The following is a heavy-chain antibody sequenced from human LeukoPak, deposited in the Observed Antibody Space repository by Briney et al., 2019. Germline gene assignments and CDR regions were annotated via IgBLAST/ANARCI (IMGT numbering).Heavy chain of an antibody. V-gene: IGHV3-11*04. CDR2: ISSSTI. Sequence: PGGSLRLSCAASGFTFSDFYMSWIRQAPGKGLEWVSYISSSTIYYADSVKGRFTISRDNAKNSLYLQMNSLRAEDTAVYYCAKEGYWNPDYWGQGTLVTVSS. D-gene: IGHD1-1*01. J-gene: IGHJ4*02. CDR3: AKEGYWNPDY. CDR1: GFTFSDFY.